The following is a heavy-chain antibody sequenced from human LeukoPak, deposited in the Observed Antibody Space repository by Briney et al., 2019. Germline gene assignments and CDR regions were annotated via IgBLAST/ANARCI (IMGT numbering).Heavy chain of an antibody. CDR1: GYSFTSYW. CDR3: ARHQNSDYGDYGIDY. Sequence: GESLKISCKGSGYSFTSYWIGWVRQMPGKGLEWMGIIYPGDSDTRYSPSFQGQVTISADKSISTAYLQWSGLKASDTAMYYCARHQNSDYGDYGIDYWGQGTLVTVSS. V-gene: IGHV5-51*01. D-gene: IGHD4-17*01. CDR2: IYPGDSDT. J-gene: IGHJ4*02.